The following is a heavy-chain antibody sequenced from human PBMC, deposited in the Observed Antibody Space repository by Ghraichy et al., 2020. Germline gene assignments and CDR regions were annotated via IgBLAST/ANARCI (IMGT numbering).Heavy chain of an antibody. CDR3: AAEWDYYGMDV. CDR2: IVVGSGNT. J-gene: IGHJ6*02. V-gene: IGHV1-58*01. CDR1: GFTFTRSA. Sequence: SVKVSCKASGFTFTRSAVQWVRQARGQRLEWIGWIVVGSGNTNYAQKFQERVTITRDMFTSTAYMELSSLRSEDTAVYYCAAEWDYYGMDVWGQGTTVTVSS.